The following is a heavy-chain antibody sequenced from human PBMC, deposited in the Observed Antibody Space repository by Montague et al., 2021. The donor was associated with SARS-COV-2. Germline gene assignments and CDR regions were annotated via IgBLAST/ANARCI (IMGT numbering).Heavy chain of an antibody. Sequence: SETLSLTCTVSGASVASGNFYWSWIRQPPGKGLEWIGYMYYTGRTNYNPSLESRVTMPVDPSKNQFSLTLTSVTAADTAVYYCARSRDNVPCCPCFDYWGQGALVTVSS. CDR1: GASVASGNFY. V-gene: IGHV4-61*01. CDR2: MYYTGRT. J-gene: IGHJ4*02. CDR3: ARSRDNVPCCPCFDY. D-gene: IGHD2-2*01.